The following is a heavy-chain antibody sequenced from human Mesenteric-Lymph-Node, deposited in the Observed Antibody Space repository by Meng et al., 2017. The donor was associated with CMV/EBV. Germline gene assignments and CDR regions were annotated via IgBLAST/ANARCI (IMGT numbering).Heavy chain of an antibody. CDR3: ARGLPEYSSSDGLSGGAFDI. V-gene: IGHV3-74*01. D-gene: IGHD6-6*01. CDR1: GFTFSSYW. CDR2: INSDGSST. Sequence: GESLKISCAASGFTFSSYWMHWVRQAPGKGLVWVSRINSDGSSTSYADSVKGRFTISRDNAKNTLYLQMNSLRAEDTAVYYCARGLPEYSSSDGLSGGAFDIWGQGTMVTVSS. J-gene: IGHJ3*02.